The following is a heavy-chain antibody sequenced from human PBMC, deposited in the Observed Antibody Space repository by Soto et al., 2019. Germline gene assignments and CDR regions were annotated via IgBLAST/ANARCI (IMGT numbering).Heavy chain of an antibody. Sequence: SETLSLTCTVSGGSVSSGSYYWSWIRQPPGKGLEWIGYIYYSGSTNYKHSLKSRVTISVDTSKNQFSLKLSSVTAADTAVYYCAREKDTAMVRSRYYYYYGMDVWGQGTTVTVSS. CDR3: AREKDTAMVRSRYYYYYGMDV. CDR1: GGSVSSGSYY. D-gene: IGHD5-18*01. CDR2: IYYSGST. V-gene: IGHV4-61*01. J-gene: IGHJ6*02.